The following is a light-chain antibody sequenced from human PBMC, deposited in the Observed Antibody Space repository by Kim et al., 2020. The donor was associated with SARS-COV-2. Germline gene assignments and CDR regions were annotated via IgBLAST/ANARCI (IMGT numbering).Light chain of an antibody. V-gene: IGLV1-40*01. CDR1: SSNIGANYD. CDR2: GNS. Sequence: QLVLTQPPSVSGAPGQRVTISCAGSSSNIGANYDVHWYQHLPGTAPKLLIFGNSNRPSGVPDRFSGSKSGTSASLAITGLQPEDEADYYCQSYDSSLSGWVFGGGTQLTVL. J-gene: IGLJ3*02. CDR3: QSYDSSLSGWV.